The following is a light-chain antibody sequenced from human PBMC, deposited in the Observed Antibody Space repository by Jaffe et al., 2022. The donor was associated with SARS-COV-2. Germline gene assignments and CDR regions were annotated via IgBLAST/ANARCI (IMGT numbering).Light chain of an antibody. CDR2: DAS. V-gene: IGKV3-11*01. J-gene: IGKJ4*01. CDR1: QSVSRY. Sequence: EIVLTQSPATLSVSPGERATLSCRASQSVSRYLAWYQKKPGQAPRLLVYDASSRAAGTPARFTGSGSGTDFTLTISSLEPEDFAVYYCQQRTTWLTFGGGTKVE. CDR3: QQRTTWLT.